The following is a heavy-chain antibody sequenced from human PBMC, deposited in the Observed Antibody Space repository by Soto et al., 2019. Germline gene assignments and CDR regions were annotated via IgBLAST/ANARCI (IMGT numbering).Heavy chain of an antibody. V-gene: IGHV4-39*01. Sequence: SETLSLTCTVSGGSISSSSYYWGWIRQPPGKGLEWIGTIYSTVSTHYNPSLKSRVTISVDTSKNQFSLKLNSVTAADTAVYFCARLPHYDTPPVTFDIWGQGAMVTVSS. CDR3: ARLPHYDTPPVTFDI. CDR2: IYSTVST. J-gene: IGHJ3*02. D-gene: IGHD3-22*01. CDR1: GGSISSSSYY.